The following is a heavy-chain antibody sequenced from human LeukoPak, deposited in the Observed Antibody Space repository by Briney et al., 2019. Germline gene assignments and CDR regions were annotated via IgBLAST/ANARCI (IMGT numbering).Heavy chain of an antibody. CDR1: GFTFSSYW. CDR2: IKSDGST. CDR3: ARAPSEIGGYYPEYFRH. D-gene: IGHD3-22*01. J-gene: IGHJ1*01. Sequence: PGGSLRLSCAASGFTFSSYWMHWVRQAPGKGLVWVSRIKSDGSTRYADSVKGRFTISRDNAKNTVSLQMKSLRAEDTGVYYCARAPSEIGGYYPEYFRHWGQGTLVTVSP. V-gene: IGHV3-74*01.